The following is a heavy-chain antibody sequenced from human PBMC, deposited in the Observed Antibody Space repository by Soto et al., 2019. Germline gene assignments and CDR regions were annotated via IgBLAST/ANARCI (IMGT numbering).Heavy chain of an antibody. Sequence: EVQLVESGGGLVQPGRSLRLSCAASRFTFDDYAMHWVRQAPGKGLEWVSGISWNSGSIGYADSVKGRFTISRDNAKNSLYLQMNSLRAEDTALYYCAKDSGTLVAARGLFDYWGQGTLVTVSS. V-gene: IGHV3-9*01. CDR2: ISWNSGSI. CDR1: RFTFDDYA. J-gene: IGHJ4*02. D-gene: IGHD2-15*01. CDR3: AKDSGTLVAARGLFDY.